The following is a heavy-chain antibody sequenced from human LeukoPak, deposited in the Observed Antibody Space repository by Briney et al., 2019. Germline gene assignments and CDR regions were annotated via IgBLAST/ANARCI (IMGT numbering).Heavy chain of an antibody. V-gene: IGHV4-4*08. D-gene: IGHD3-22*01. CDR2: IYTSGST. CDR1: GGSISSYY. Sequence: SETLSLTCTVSGGSISSYYWSWIRQPPGKGLEWIGRIYTSGSTNYNPSLKSRVTISVDTSKNQFSLKLSSVTAAGTAVYCCARDPAALGYYDSSGYDWGQGTLVTVSS. CDR3: ARDPAALGYYDSSGYD. J-gene: IGHJ4*02.